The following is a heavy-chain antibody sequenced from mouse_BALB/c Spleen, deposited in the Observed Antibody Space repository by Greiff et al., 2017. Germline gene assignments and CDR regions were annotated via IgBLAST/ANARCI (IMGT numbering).Heavy chain of an antibody. V-gene: IGHV1-69*02. J-gene: IGHJ2*01. D-gene: IGHD2-4*01. CDR3: SRTSINYDYDGCDS. CDR1: GYTFTSYW. CDR2: IDPSDSET. Sequence: VQLQQPGAELVKPGAPVKLSCKASGYTFTSYWMNRVKQRPGRGLEWIGRIDPSDSETHYNQKFKDKATLTVDKSSSTAYSQLSSLTSEDSAVYECSRTSINYDYDGCDSWGEGTTLTVAT.